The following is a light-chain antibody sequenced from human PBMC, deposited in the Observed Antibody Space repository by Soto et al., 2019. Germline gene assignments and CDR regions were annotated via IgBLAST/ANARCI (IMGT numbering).Light chain of an antibody. CDR2: EVT. J-gene: IGLJ1*01. CDR3: NSFRVSHLYV. CDR1: STDVGGYNA. Sequence: QSVLXQPASVSGSPGQTITIPCTGTSTDVGGYNAVSWYQHHPGKAPKLIIYEVTHRPSGVSDRFSASKSGNTASLTISGLQAEDEADYYCNSFRVSHLYVFGTGTKATVL. V-gene: IGLV2-14*01.